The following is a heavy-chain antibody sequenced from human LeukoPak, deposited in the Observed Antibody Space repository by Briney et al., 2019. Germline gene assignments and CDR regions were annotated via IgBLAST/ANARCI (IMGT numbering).Heavy chain of an antibody. D-gene: IGHD2-21*02. J-gene: IGHJ2*01. V-gene: IGHV1-24*01. CDR1: GYTLTELS. CDR3: ATAYCGGDCYSAWYFGL. CDR2: FDPEDGET. Sequence: ASVKVSCKVSGYTLTELSMHWVRQAPGKGLEWMGGFDPEDGETIYAQKFQGRVTMTEDTSTDTAYMELSSLRSEDTAVYYCATAYCGGDCYSAWYFGLWGRGTLVTVSS.